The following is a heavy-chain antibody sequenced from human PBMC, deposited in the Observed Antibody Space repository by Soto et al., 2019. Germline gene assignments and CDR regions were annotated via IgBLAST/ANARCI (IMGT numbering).Heavy chain of an antibody. J-gene: IGHJ4*02. V-gene: IGHV3-49*03. CDR3: TRGVVVAANFSFDY. CDR1: GFTFGDYA. Sequence: GGSLRLSCTASGFTFGDYAMSWFRQAPGKGLEWVGFIRSKAYGGTTEYAASVKGRFTISRDDSKSIAYLQMNSLKTEDTAVYYCTRGVVVAANFSFDYWGQGTLVTVSS. CDR2: IRSKAYGGTT. D-gene: IGHD2-15*01.